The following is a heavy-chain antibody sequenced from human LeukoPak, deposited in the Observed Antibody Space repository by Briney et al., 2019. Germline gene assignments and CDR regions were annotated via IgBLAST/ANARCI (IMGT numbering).Heavy chain of an antibody. V-gene: IGHV3-23*01. J-gene: IGHJ4*02. CDR2: ISASAGNI. CDR1: GFMFRSSS. D-gene: IGHD3-10*01. CDR3: AKRPAAARGVIPYVDY. Sequence: PGGSLRLSCAASGFMFRSSSMSWVRQVPGKGLEWVSTISASAGNIYYADSVKGRFTISRDNSKNTLFLQMNSLRAEDTAIYYCAKRPAAARGVIPYVDYWGQGTLVTVSS.